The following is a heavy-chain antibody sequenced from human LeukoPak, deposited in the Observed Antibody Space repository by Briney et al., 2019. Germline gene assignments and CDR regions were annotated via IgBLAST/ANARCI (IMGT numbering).Heavy chain of an antibody. CDR3: AKGRSRTTIAVDDAFDI. D-gene: IGHD6-19*01. J-gene: IGHJ3*02. CDR2: ISGSGGST. CDR1: GFTFSSYG. Sequence: AGGSLRLSCAASGFTFSSYGMSWVRQAPGKGLEWVSAISGSGGSTYYADSVKGRFTISRDNSKNTLYLQMNSLRAEDTAVYYCAKGRSRTTIAVDDAFDIWGQGTMVTVSS. V-gene: IGHV3-23*01.